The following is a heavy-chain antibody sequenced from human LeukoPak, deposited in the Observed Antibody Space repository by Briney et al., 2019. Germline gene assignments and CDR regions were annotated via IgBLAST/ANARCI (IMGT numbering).Heavy chain of an antibody. CDR2: IYYSGST. J-gene: IGHJ5*02. D-gene: IGHD4-17*01. CDR1: GGSISSYY. Sequence: SETLSLTCTVSGGSISSYYWSWIRQPPGKGLEWIGYIYYSGSTNYNPSLKSRVTISVDTSKNQFSLKLSSVTAADTAVYYCARGYMTTVTTRFDPWGQGTLVTVSS. CDR3: ARGYMTTVTTRFDP. V-gene: IGHV4-59*08.